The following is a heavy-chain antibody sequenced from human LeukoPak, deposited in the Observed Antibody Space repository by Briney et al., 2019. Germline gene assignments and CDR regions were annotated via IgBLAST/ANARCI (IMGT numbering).Heavy chain of an antibody. J-gene: IGHJ6*02. Sequence: SVKDSCKASGGVFNNYCFSWVRQAPGQGLEWMGRLLTILGIPNYAQKFQGRVTITADKSTSTAYRELSSLTSDDTAVYYCARGRYNYAAETNNSYYDGMDVWGQGTTVTVSS. CDR1: GGVFNNYC. V-gene: IGHV1-69*04. CDR2: LLTILGIP. D-gene: IGHD1-20*01. CDR3: ARGRYNYAAETNNSYYDGMDV.